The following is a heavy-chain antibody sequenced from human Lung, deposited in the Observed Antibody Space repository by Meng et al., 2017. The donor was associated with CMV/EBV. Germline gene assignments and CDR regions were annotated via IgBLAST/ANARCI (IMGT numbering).Heavy chain of an antibody. V-gene: IGHV3-30*02. CDR3: DNGKSVLRYFDWLFTVDY. D-gene: IGHD3-9*01. J-gene: IGHJ4*02. Sequence: GESLKISCAASGFTFSRYAMNWVRQAPGKGLEWVAFTRCDGSNKSYLDSVKGRFTISRDNSENTLYLQMNSLRAEDTAFYYCDNGKSVLRYFDWLFTVDYWGQGXLVTVSS. CDR1: GFTFSRYA. CDR2: TRCDGSNK.